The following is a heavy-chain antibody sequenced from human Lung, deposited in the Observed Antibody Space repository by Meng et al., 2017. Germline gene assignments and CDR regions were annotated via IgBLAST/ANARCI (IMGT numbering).Heavy chain of an antibody. CDR3: ARGQKGYFDL. Sequence: RLRESGPRLLRPSQTLSLTCTVSGGSISSSNYYWSWIRQPPGKGLEWSGHIYNSGSTYYNPSLKSRITISVDTSKNQFSLKLSSVTAADTAVYYCARGQKGYFDLWGRGTLVTVSS. CDR2: IYNSGST. CDR1: GGSISSSNYY. J-gene: IGHJ2*01. V-gene: IGHV4-30-4*01.